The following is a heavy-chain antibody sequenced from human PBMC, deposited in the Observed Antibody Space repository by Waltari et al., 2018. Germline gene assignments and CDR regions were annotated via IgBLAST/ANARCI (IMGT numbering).Heavy chain of an antibody. J-gene: IGHJ4*02. Sequence: EVQLVESGGGLVQPGRSLRLSCAASGFTFDDYAMHWVRQAPGKGLEWVSGISWNSGSIGYADSVKGRFTISRDNAKNSLYLQMNSLRAEDTALYYCAKARYSNYGFPDYWGQGTLVTVSS. CDR1: GFTFDDYA. D-gene: IGHD4-4*01. V-gene: IGHV3-9*01. CDR2: ISWNSGSI. CDR3: AKARYSNYGFPDY.